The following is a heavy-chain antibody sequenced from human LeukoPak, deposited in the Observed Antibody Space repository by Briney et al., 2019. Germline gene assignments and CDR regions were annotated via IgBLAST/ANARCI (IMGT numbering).Heavy chain of an antibody. J-gene: IGHJ4*02. CDR1: GFTFSRYG. D-gene: IGHD6-6*01. CDR2: IRYDGTNT. Sequence: PGGSLRLSCAASGFTFSRYGMHWVRQAPGKGLEWVAFIRYDGTNTYYADSVKGRFTISKDESKNTLYLQMNTLRADDSAVYYCANIKTEYSSSYFDYWGQGTLVTVSS. CDR3: ANIKTEYSSSYFDY. V-gene: IGHV3-30*02.